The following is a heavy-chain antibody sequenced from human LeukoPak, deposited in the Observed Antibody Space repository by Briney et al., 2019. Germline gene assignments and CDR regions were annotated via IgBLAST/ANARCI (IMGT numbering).Heavy chain of an antibody. CDR1: GGSISSGDYY. D-gene: IGHD3-16*01. J-gene: IGHJ4*02. V-gene: IGHV4-30-4*01. CDR3: ARHRGISTRDFEY. CDR2: IYYSGST. Sequence: ASETLSLTCTVSGGSISSGDYYWSWIRQPPGKGLEWIGYIYYSGSTYYNPSLKSRVTISVDTSKNQFSLKLSSVTAADTAVYYCARHRGISTRDFEYWGQGTLVTVSS.